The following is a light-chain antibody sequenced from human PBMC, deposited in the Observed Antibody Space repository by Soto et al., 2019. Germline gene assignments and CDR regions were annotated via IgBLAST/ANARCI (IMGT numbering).Light chain of an antibody. CDR3: NSYTSTATWV. J-gene: IGLJ3*02. Sequence: QSALTQPASVSGSPGQSITISCTGTNSDVGGYNYVSWYQQYPGKAPKVIIYEVSYRPSGVSHRFSGSKSGNTASLTISGLQAEDEADYYCNSYTSTATWVFGGGTQLTVL. CDR2: EVS. CDR1: NSDVGGYNY. V-gene: IGLV2-14*01.